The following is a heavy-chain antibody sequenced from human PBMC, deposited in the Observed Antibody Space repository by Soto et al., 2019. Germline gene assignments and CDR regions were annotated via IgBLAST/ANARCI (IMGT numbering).Heavy chain of an antibody. CDR2: IYYSGST. CDR3: ARRVRFLEWLPYYYYYGMDV. Sequence: SETLSLTCTVSGGSISSSSYYWGWIRQPPGKGLEWIGSIYYSGSTYYNPSLKSRVTISVDTSKNQFSLKLSSVTAADTAVYYCARRVRFLEWLPYYYYYGMDVWGQGTTVTVSS. CDR1: GGSISSSSYY. V-gene: IGHV4-39*01. J-gene: IGHJ6*02. D-gene: IGHD3-3*01.